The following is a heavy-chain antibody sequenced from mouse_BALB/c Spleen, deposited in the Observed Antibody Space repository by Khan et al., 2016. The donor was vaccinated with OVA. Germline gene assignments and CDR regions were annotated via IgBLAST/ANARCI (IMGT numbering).Heavy chain of an antibody. J-gene: IGHJ4*01. CDR3: ARGGRRALDY. D-gene: IGHD3-3*01. Sequence: QIQLVQSGPDLKKPGETVKISCKASGYTFTNYGINWVKQAPGKGLKWMGWIYTYTGEPTYADDFKGRFAFSLETSASTAYLQFNKLKTEDTAANSCARGGRRALDYWGQGTSVTVSS. CDR2: IYTYTGEP. CDR1: GYTFTNYG. V-gene: IGHV9-3-1*01.